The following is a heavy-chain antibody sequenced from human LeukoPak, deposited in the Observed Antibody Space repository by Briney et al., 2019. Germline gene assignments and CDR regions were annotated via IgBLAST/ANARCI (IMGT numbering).Heavy chain of an antibody. D-gene: IGHD1-26*01. CDR1: GYTFGTHW. CDR2: INPSSDVR. CDR3: ARDYSGEWEQLTGWWFDP. V-gene: IGHV1-46*01. J-gene: IGHJ5*02. Sequence: ASVKVSCKASGYTFGTHWMHWVRQAPGQGLEWMAIINPSSDVRSYAQKFQGRVTVTRDMSTRTVYMELSDLRPEDTAVYYCARDYSGEWEQLTGWWFDPWGQGTLVIVSS.